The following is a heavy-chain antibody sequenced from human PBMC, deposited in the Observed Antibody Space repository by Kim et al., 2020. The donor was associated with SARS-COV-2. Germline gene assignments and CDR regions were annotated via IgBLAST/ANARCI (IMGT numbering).Heavy chain of an antibody. V-gene: IGHV1-3*01. Sequence: ASVKVSCKASGYTFTSYAMHWVRQAPGQRLEWMGWINAGNGNTKYSQKFQGRVTNTRDTSASTAYMELSSLRSEDTAVYYCARPNAFTGYYYYYGMDVWGQGTTVTVSS. CDR2: INAGNGNT. J-gene: IGHJ6*02. CDR3: ARPNAFTGYYYYYGMDV. D-gene: IGHD3-3*02. CDR1: GYTFTSYA.